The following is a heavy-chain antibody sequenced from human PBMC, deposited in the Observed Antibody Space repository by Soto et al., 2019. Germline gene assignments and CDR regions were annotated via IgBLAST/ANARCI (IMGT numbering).Heavy chain of an antibody. V-gene: IGHV4-39*01. CDR2: IYYSGST. J-gene: IGHJ4*02. CDR3: ARHEAPSGWDFDY. Sequence: QLQLQESGPGLVKPSETLSLTCTVSGGSISSSSYYWGWIRQPPGKGLEWIGSIYYSGSTYYNPSLKSRVTISVDTSKRRFSPNVSSVTASATAVYYWARHEAPSGWDFDYWGQGTLVTVSS. CDR1: GGSISSSSYY. D-gene: IGHD6-19*01.